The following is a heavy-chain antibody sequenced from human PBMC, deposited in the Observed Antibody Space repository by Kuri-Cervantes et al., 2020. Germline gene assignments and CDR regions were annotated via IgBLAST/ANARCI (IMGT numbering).Heavy chain of an antibody. D-gene: IGHD1-26*01. J-gene: IGHJ6*01. V-gene: IGHV1-2*02. Sequence: ASVKVSCKGSGYTLSDHFMHWVRQAPGQGLEWMGWINPNSGGTNYAQKFQGRVTMTRDTSISTAYMELSRLRSDDTAVYYCAREYSGSYSRYYGMDVWGQGTTVTVSS. CDR2: INPNSGGT. CDR3: AREYSGSYSRYYGMDV. CDR1: GYTLSDHF.